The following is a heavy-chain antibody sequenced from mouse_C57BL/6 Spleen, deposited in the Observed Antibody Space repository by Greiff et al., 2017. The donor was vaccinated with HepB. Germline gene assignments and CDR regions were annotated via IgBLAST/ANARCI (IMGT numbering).Heavy chain of an antibody. CDR2: IWSGGST. J-gene: IGHJ3*01. D-gene: IGHD4-1*01. CDR1: GFSLTSYG. Sequence: VKLMESGPGLVQPSQSLSITCTVSGFSLTSYGIHWVRQSPGKGLEWLGVIWSGGSTDYNAAFISRLSISKDNSKSQVFLKMNSLQADDAAIYYCASWDVGAWFAYWGQGTLVTVSA. V-gene: IGHV2-2*01. CDR3: ASWDVGAWFAY.